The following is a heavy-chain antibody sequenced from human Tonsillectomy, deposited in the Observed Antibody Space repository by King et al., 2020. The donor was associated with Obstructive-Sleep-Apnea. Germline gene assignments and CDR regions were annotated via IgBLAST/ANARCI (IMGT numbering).Heavy chain of an antibody. V-gene: IGHV5-51*01. CDR2: IDPRDSDD. CDR3: VRQGEGYPNFPLDY. CDR1: GYTFSDYW. Sequence: VQLVQSGVEVKKPGESLKISCQSSGYTFSDYWIAWVRQLPGKGLEWMGMIDPRDSDDRYSPSFQGQVTLSADKSLRTAYLQWSSLKASDSAIYYCVRQGEGYPNFPLDYWGQGTLVTVSS. J-gene: IGHJ4*02. D-gene: IGHD5-12*01.